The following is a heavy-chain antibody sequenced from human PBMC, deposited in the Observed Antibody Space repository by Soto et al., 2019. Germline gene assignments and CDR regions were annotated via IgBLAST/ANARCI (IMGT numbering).Heavy chain of an antibody. CDR2: IRGSGGGT. V-gene: IGHV3-23*01. D-gene: IGHD2-15*01. J-gene: IGHJ6*02. CDR3: AKASGWVHYGMHV. Sequence: EVQVLESGGGSVQPGGSLRLSCAASGFPFSMFAMNWVRQAPGKGLEWVSGIRGSGGGTYYADSVKGRFTISRDDSRNMLYLEMNTLRGEDTAVYYCAKASGWVHYGMHVWGQGTTVTVSS. CDR1: GFPFSMFA.